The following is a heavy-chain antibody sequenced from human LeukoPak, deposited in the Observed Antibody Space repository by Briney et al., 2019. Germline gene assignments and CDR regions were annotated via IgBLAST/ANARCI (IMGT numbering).Heavy chain of an antibody. CDR1: GGSISTYY. CDR2: IYHSGST. D-gene: IGHD3-22*01. Sequence: PSETLSLTCTVSGGSISTYYWSWIRQPPGKGLEWIGYIYHSGSTYYNPSLKSRVTISVDRSKNQFSLKLSSVTAADTAVYYCARDQDYYDSSGYYNDAFDIWGQGTMVTVSS. V-gene: IGHV4-59*12. J-gene: IGHJ3*02. CDR3: ARDQDYYDSSGYYNDAFDI.